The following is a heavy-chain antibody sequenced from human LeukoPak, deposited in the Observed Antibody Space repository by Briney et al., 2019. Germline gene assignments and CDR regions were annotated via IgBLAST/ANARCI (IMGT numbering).Heavy chain of an antibody. CDR1: GFTFSSYW. D-gene: IGHD3-22*01. Sequence: RGSLRLSCAASGFTFSSYWMHWVRQAPGKGLVWVSRINGDGSITSYAESVKGRFIISRDNAKNTVYLQMNSLSAEDTAVYYCARDLELTYYDSSGHDYWGQGTLVTVSS. CDR3: ARDLELTYYDSSGHDY. J-gene: IGHJ4*02. CDR2: INGDGSIT. V-gene: IGHV3-74*01.